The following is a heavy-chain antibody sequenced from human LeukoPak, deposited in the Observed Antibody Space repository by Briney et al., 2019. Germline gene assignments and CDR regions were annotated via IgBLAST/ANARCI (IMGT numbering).Heavy chain of an antibody. Sequence: ASVKVSCKASGYTFTGYYMHWVRQAPGQGLEWMGWINPNSGGTNYAQKFQGRVTMTRDTSISTAYMELSRLRSDDTAVYFCARVSSTVTTLDAFDIWGQGTMVTVSS. D-gene: IGHD4-17*01. CDR3: ARVSSTVTTLDAFDI. CDR2: INPNSGGT. J-gene: IGHJ3*02. CDR1: GYTFTGYY. V-gene: IGHV1-2*02.